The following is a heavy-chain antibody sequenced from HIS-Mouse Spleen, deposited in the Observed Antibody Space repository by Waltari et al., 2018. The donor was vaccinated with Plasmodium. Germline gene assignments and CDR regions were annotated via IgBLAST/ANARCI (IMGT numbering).Heavy chain of an antibody. CDR2: ISRSGSTL. D-gene: IGHD6-19*01. Sequence: QVQLVESGGGLVKPGGSLRLSCAASGFTFSDYYMSWIRQAPGKGLEWVSFISRSGSTLYYSDSVKGRFTITRDNAKNLLYLQMNSLRAEDTAVYYCASQGIAVAGTYFQHWGQGTLVTVSS. V-gene: IGHV3-11*01. CDR1: GFTFSDYY. CDR3: ASQGIAVAGTYFQH. J-gene: IGHJ1*01.